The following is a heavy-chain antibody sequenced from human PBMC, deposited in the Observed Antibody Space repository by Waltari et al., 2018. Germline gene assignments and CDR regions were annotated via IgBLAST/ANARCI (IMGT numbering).Heavy chain of an antibody. D-gene: IGHD3-16*01. Sequence: QVQLVQSGAEVKKPGSSVKVSCKASEGTFSSYAISWVRQAPGQGLEWMGRIIPILGIANYAQKFQGRVTITADESTSTAYMELSSLRSEDTAVYYCAREGGAYYYGMDVWGQGTTVTVSS. CDR2: IIPILGIA. J-gene: IGHJ6*02. V-gene: IGHV1-69*04. CDR3: AREGGAYYYGMDV. CDR1: EGTFSSYA.